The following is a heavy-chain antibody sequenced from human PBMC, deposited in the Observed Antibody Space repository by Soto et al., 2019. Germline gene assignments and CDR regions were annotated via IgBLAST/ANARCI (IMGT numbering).Heavy chain of an antibody. Sequence: LTISCKGSGYSFTSYWIGWVRQMPGKGLEWMGIIYPGDSDTRYSPSFQGQVTISADKSISTAYLQWSSLKASDTAMYYCERLGGVVPWFYGMDVWGQGTTVTVYS. CDR1: GYSFTSYW. CDR3: ERLGGVVPWFYGMDV. D-gene: IGHD2-15*01. J-gene: IGHJ6*02. CDR2: IYPGDSDT. V-gene: IGHV5-51*01.